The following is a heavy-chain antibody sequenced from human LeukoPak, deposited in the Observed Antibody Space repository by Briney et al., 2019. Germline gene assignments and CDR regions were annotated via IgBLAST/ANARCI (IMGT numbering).Heavy chain of an antibody. J-gene: IGHJ4*02. Sequence: GEPLKISSKASGYSFTSYWSGWVRQPPGKVLEWMGIIYHGDSDSRYSPSFKGQVTISADKSISTAYLQWSSLKASDTAMYSCARQGYYYDSSGYYRTFDYWGQGTLVTVSS. D-gene: IGHD3-22*01. CDR3: ARQGYYYDSSGYYRTFDY. CDR1: GYSFTSYW. CDR2: IYHGDSDS. V-gene: IGHV5-51*01.